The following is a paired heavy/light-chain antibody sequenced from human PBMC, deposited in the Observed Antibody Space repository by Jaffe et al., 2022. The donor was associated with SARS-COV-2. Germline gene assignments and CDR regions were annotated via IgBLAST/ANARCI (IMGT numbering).Heavy chain of an antibody. CDR2: VKQDGSEK. CDR3: ARSCNSSSCPILFDS. CDR1: GFTFSSHW. Sequence: EVQLVESGGGLVQPGGSLRLSCAASGFTFSSHWMNWVRQAPGKGLEWVANVKQDGSEKYYGDSVKGRFTVSRDNAENSLFLEMNSLRVDDTALYYCARSCNSSSCPILFDSWGQGTLVTVSS. D-gene: IGHD2-2*01. J-gene: IGHJ4*02. V-gene: IGHV3-7*01.
Light chain of an antibody. J-gene: IGKJ4*01. CDR1: QSVSSH. V-gene: IGKV3-15*01. CDR2: GAS. CDR3: QQYDRWRALT. Sequence: IVMTQFPATLSVSPGERATLSCRASQSVSSHLAWYQQKPGQAPTLLIYGASTRATGIPARFSGSGSGTEFTLTISSLQSEDFAVYVCQQYDRWRALTFGGGTRVEIK.